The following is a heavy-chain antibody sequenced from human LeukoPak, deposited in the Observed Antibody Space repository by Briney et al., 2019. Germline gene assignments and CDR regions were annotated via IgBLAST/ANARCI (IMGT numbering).Heavy chain of an antibody. CDR1: GFTFSSYE. D-gene: IGHD4-17*01. J-gene: IGHJ3*02. V-gene: IGHV3-48*03. CDR2: ISSSGSTI. Sequence: GGSLRLSCAASGFTFSSYEMNWVRQAPGKGLELVSYISSSGSTIYYADSVKGRFTISRDNAKNSLYLQMNSLRAEDTAVYYCARDTTVTTRNPDAFDIWGQGTWSPSLQ. CDR3: ARDTTVTTRNPDAFDI.